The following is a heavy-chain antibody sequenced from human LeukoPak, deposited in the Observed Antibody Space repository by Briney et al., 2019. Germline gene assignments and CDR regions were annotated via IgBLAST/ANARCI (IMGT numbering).Heavy chain of an antibody. D-gene: IGHD6-19*01. V-gene: IGHV3-30*18. CDR2: ISHDGSNM. CDR3: AKDLGNDWYYDTFDY. Sequence: GGSLRLYCAASGFTFSSYGIHWVRQAPAKGLEWVAVISHDGSNMYYADSVKGRFTISRDNSKNTLYLQMNSLRPEDTAVYYCAKDLGNDWYYDTFDYWGQGTLVTVSS. J-gene: IGHJ4*02. CDR1: GFTFSSYG.